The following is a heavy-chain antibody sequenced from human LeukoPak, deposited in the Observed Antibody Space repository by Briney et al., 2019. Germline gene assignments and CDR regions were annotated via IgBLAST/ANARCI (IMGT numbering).Heavy chain of an antibody. Sequence: SETLSLTCAVYGGSFSGYYWSWVRQPPGKGLEWIGEINHSGSTNYNASLTSRGTISVHPSKNQFSLKLSSVTAPDPAVYYCARGSSSWYSPPDAFDIWGQGTMVTVSS. CDR2: INHSGST. D-gene: IGHD6-13*01. J-gene: IGHJ3*02. V-gene: IGHV4-34*01. CDR1: GGSFSGYY. CDR3: ARGSSSWYSPPDAFDI.